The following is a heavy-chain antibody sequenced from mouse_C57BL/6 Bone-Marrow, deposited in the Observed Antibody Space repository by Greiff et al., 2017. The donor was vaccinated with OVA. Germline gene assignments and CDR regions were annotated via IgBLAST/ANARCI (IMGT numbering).Heavy chain of an antibody. CDR2: ISDGGSYT. Sequence: EVQGVESGGGLVKPGGSLKLSCAASGFTFSSYAMSWVRQTPEKRLEWVATISDGGSYTYYPDNVQGRFTITRDNAKNNLYLQMSHLKSEDTAMYYGARDRGGITVGEGLYYVDYWGQGTTLTVSS. J-gene: IGHJ2*01. D-gene: IGHD1-1*01. V-gene: IGHV5-4*01. CDR3: ARDRGGITVGEGLYYVDY. CDR1: GFTFSSYA.